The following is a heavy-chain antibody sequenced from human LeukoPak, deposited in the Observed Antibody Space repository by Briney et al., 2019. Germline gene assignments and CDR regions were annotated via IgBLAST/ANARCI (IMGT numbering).Heavy chain of an antibody. Sequence: SETLSLTCAVYGGSFSGYYWSWIRQPPGKGPEWIGEINHSGSTNYNPSLKSRVTISVDTSKNQFSLKLSSVTAADAAVYYCARGGLRRAYNWFDPWGQGTLVTVSS. V-gene: IGHV4-34*01. J-gene: IGHJ5*02. CDR1: GGSFSGYY. CDR3: ARGGLRRAYNWFDP. D-gene: IGHD2-15*01. CDR2: INHSGST.